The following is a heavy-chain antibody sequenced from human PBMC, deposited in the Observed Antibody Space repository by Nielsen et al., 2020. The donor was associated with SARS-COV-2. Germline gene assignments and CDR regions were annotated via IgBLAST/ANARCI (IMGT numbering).Heavy chain of an antibody. Sequence: SETLSLTCTVSGGSISSGGYYWSWIRQHPGKGLEWIGYIYYSGSTYYNPSLKSRVTISVDTFKNQFSLKLCSVTAADTAVYYCAVEYSSSSGHYYYGMDVWGQGTTVTVSS. CDR2: IYYSGST. D-gene: IGHD6-6*01. CDR1: GGSISSGGYY. V-gene: IGHV4-31*03. CDR3: AVEYSSSSGHYYYGMDV. J-gene: IGHJ6*02.